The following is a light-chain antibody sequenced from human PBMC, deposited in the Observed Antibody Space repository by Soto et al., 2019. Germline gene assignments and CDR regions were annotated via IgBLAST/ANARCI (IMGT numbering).Light chain of an antibody. CDR3: CSYAGSYTYV. J-gene: IGLJ1*01. V-gene: IGLV2-11*01. CDR1: SSDVGGYNF. CDR2: NVI. Sequence: LPQPRSVSGSPGQSVTISCTGTSSDVGGYNFVSWYQHHPGKAPKLIIYNVIQRPSGVPDRFSESKSDNTASLTISGLQAEDEADYYCCSYAGSYTYVFGTGTKVTVL.